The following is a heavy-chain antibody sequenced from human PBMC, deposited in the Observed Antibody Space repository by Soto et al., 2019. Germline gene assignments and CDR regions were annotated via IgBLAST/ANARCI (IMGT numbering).Heavy chain of an antibody. J-gene: IGHJ4*02. CDR1: GYTFTGYY. Sequence: GAAVKVSCKASGYTFTGYYMHWVRQAPGQGLEWMGWINPNSGGTNYAQKFQGWVTMTRDTSISTAYMELSRLRSDDTAVYYCARWPPARYNRNYWGDYYFDYSGQGTLVSVSS. CDR3: ARWPPARYNRNYWGDYYFDY. D-gene: IGHD1-1*01. V-gene: IGHV1-2*04. CDR2: INPNSGGT.